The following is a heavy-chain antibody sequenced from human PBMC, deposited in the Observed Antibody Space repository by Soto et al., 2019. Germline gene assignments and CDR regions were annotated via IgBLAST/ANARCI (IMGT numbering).Heavy chain of an antibody. J-gene: IGHJ4*02. Sequence: SETLSLTCAVSGDSISSGYYWAWIRQPPGKGLEWIGSIYHSGTTYYNPSLKSRVTISVDTSKNQFSLKLSSVTAADSAVYHCARYRREAVAGYTLDNWGQGILVTVSS. CDR3: ARYRREAVAGYTLDN. CDR2: IYHSGTT. CDR1: GDSISSGYY. D-gene: IGHD6-13*01. V-gene: IGHV4-38-2*01.